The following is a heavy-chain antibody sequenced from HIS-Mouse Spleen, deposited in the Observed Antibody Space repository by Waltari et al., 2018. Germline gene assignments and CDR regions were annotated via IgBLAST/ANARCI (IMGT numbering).Heavy chain of an antibody. Sequence: QLPLQESGPGLVKPSEPLSLTCTVPGGSIRRSSYSWGWIRQPPGKGLEWIGSLYYSGSTYYNPSLKSRVTISVDTSKNQFSLKLSSVTAADTAVYYCAREIPYSSSWYDWYFDLWGRGTLVTVSS. CDR1: GGSIRRSSYS. CDR2: LYYSGST. V-gene: IGHV4-39*07. J-gene: IGHJ2*01. CDR3: AREIPYSSSWYDWYFDL. D-gene: IGHD6-13*01.